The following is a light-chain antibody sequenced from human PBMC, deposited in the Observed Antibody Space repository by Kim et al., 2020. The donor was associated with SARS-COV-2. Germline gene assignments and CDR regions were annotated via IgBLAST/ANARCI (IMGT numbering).Light chain of an antibody. CDR1: ESVSTD. Sequence: SVSPGQRVTLYCRPSESVSTDLAVYQHKPCQAPRLLIHDASARVTGIPGTFTASGSGTEFTLTISSLQSEDFAVYYCQHYSKWPLTFGGGTKLEI. V-gene: IGKV3-15*01. J-gene: IGKJ4*01. CDR3: QHYSKWPLT. CDR2: DAS.